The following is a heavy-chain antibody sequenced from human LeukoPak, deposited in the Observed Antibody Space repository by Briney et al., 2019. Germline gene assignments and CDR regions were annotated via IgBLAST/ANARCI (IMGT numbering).Heavy chain of an antibody. J-gene: IGHJ6*02. D-gene: IGHD2-15*01. CDR3: TKGVVAATNAAYYGMDV. V-gene: IGHV3-30*18. CDR1: GFTFSNYG. CDR2: ISYDESDK. Sequence: GGSLRLSCAASGFTFSNYGMHWVRQAPGKGLEWVAVISYDESDKYYADSVKGRFTISRDNSKNTLYLQMNSLRPEDTAVYYCTKGVVAATNAAYYGMDVWGQGTTVTVSS.